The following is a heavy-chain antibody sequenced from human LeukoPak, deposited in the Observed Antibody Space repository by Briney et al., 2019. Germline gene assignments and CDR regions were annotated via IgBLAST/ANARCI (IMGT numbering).Heavy chain of an antibody. CDR2: MRAYSGNT. CDR3: ARAPDDYDFWSGPFDY. D-gene: IGHD3-3*01. J-gene: IGHJ4*02. CDR1: GYTFTNYG. V-gene: IGHV1-18*01. Sequence: ASVKVSCKASGYTFTNYGISWVRQAPGQGLEWMGWMRAYSGNTNYAQNLQGRVTMTTDTSTSTAYMELRSLRSDDTAVYYCARAPDDYDFWSGPFDYWGRGTLVTVSS.